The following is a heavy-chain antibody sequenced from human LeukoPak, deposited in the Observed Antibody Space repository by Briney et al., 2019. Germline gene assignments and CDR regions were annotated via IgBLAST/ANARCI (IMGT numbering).Heavy chain of an antibody. CDR3: AREDYDFWSGYSRGRWFDP. Sequence: SETLSLTCTVSGGSISSGSYYWSWIRQPAGKGLEWIGRIYTSGSTNYNPSLKSRVTISVDTSKNQFSLKLSSVTAADTAVYYCAREDYDFWSGYSRGRWFDPWGQGTLVTVSS. J-gene: IGHJ5*02. CDR2: IYTSGST. D-gene: IGHD3-3*01. CDR1: GGSISSGSYY. V-gene: IGHV4-61*02.